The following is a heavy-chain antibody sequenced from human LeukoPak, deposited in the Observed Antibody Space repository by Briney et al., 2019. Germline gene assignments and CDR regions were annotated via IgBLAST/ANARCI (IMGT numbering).Heavy chain of an antibody. D-gene: IGHD6-13*01. J-gene: IGHJ4*02. CDR2: ISSSGSTI. CDR1: GFTFSSYA. Sequence: QPGGSLRLSCAASGFTFSSYAMNWVRQAPGKGLEWVSYISSSGSTIYYADSVKGRFTISRDNAKNSLYLQMNSLRAEDTAVYYCARDFGLNRRSSVAVYWGQGTLVTVSS. CDR3: ARDFGLNRRSSVAVY. V-gene: IGHV3-48*03.